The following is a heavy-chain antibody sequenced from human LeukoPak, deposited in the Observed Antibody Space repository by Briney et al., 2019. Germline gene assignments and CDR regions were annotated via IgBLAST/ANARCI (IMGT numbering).Heavy chain of an antibody. V-gene: IGHV5-51*01. CDR3: ARSSVRGVITDPFDY. J-gene: IGHJ4*02. CDR1: GYSFTSYW. CDR2: IYPGDSDT. D-gene: IGHD3-10*01. Sequence: GESLKISCKGSGYSFTSYWIGWVRPMPGKGLEWMRIIYPGDSDTRYSPSFQGQVTISADKSISTAYLQWSSLKASDTAMYYCARSSVRGVITDPFDYWGQGTLVTVSS.